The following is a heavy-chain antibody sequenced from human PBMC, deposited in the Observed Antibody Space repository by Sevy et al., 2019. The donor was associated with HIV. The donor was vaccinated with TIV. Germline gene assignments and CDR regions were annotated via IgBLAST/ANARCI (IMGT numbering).Heavy chain of an antibody. D-gene: IGHD1-26*01. CDR2: INPNSGGT. Sequence: ASVNVSCKASGYTFTGYYMHWVRQAPGQGLEWMGWINPNSGGTNYAQKFQGRVTMTRDTSISTAYMELSRLRSDDTAVYYWGRDGGGGVGATGGGDYWGQGTLVTVSS. J-gene: IGHJ4*02. V-gene: IGHV1-2*02. CDR1: GYTFTGYY. CDR3: GRDGGGGVGATGGGDY.